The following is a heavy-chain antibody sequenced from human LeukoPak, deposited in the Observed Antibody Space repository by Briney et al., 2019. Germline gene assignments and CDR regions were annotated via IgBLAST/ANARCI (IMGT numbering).Heavy chain of an antibody. J-gene: IGHJ6*03. V-gene: IGHV4-34*01. CDR1: GESFSGDY. CDR3: ATLRYEVYYYYYMDV. Sequence: SETLSLTCAVYGESFSGDYWSWIRQPPGKGREWIGEINHSGSTNYNPSFKSRVTISVDTSKNQISLKVSPVTAADTAVYYCATLRYEVYYYYYMDVWGKGTTVTVSS. CDR2: INHSGST. D-gene: IGHD3-9*01.